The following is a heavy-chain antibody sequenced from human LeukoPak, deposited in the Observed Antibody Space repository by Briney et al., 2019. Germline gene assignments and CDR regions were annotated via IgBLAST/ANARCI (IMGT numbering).Heavy chain of an antibody. V-gene: IGHV3-33*01. CDR3: ARGALTGYSSGWRLDY. D-gene: IGHD6-19*01. CDR2: IWYDGSNK. J-gene: IGHJ4*02. Sequence: GGSLRLSCAASGFTFSSYGMHWVRQAPGKGLEWVAVIWYDGSNKYYADSVKGRFTISRDNSKNTLYLQMNSLRAEDTAIYYCARGALTGYSSGWRLDYWGLGTLVTVSS. CDR1: GFTFSSYG.